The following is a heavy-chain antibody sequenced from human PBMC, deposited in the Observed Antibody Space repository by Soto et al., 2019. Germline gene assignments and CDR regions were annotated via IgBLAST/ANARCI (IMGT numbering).Heavy chain of an antibody. D-gene: IGHD4-17*01. CDR2: INQDGSEK. CDR1: GFSFGNYW. J-gene: IGHJ2*01. V-gene: IGHV3-7*01. CDR3: ARGLVTKVATPNWYFDL. Sequence: GGSLRLSCAASGFSFGNYWMSWVRQAPGRGLEWVANINQDGSEKSYVDSVRGRFTISRDNAKNSPDLQMNSLRVEDTAVYYCARGLVTKVATPNWYFDLWGRGTLVTVSS.